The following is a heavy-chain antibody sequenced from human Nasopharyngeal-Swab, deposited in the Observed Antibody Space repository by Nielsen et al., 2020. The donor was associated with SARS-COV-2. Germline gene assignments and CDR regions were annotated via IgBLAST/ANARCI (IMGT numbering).Heavy chain of an antibody. Sequence: SCKASGYTFTGYYMHWVRQAPGKGLEWVAVISSDGTNKYYADSVKGRFTISRDNSKNTLYLQMNSLRDEDTAVYYCAKDWGKLDYWGQGTLVTVSS. V-gene: IGHV3-30*18. CDR1: GYTFTGYY. CDR2: ISSDGTNK. CDR3: AKDWGKLDY. J-gene: IGHJ4*02. D-gene: IGHD3-16*01.